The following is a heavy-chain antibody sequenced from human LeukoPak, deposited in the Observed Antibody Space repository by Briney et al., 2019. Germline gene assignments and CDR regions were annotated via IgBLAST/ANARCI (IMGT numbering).Heavy chain of an antibody. CDR2: IYYSGST. CDR3: ARETLARSRGAFDS. J-gene: IGHJ3*02. CDR1: GGSISSGGYY. Sequence: RFLTCTVSGGSISSGGYYWSWIRQHPGKGLEWIGHIYYSGSTYYNPSLKSRVTISVDTSKNQFSLKLSSVTAADTAVYYCARETLARSRGAFDSWGQGRMVTVSS. V-gene: IGHV4-31*03. D-gene: IGHD6-6*01.